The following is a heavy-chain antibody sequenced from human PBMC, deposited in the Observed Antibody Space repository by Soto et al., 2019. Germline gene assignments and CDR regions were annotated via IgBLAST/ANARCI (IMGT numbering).Heavy chain of an antibody. CDR3: ARSTTSCYSLCWFDP. Sequence: ASVKVSCKASGYTFTTYTIQWVRQAPGQRLEWMGWINAGNGETKYSQNFQGRVTITRDTSASTAYMELNSLRSEDTAVYYCARSTTSCYSLCWFDPWGQGTLVTVSS. V-gene: IGHV1-3*01. CDR1: GYTFTTYT. D-gene: IGHD2-2*02. CDR2: INAGNGET. J-gene: IGHJ5*02.